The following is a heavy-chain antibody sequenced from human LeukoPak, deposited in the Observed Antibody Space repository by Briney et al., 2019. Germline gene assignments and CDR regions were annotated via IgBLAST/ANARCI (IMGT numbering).Heavy chain of an antibody. CDR1: GGSIRNSDYF. D-gene: IGHD2-15*01. CDR2: IYYSGST. V-gene: IGHV4-39*01. Sequence: SETLSLTCTVSGGSIRNSDYFWGWFRQPPGKGLEWIGNIYYSGSTSYNPSLKSRVTISVDTSNNQFSLRFSSVTAADTAVYFCARLGGAFYYYYYMDVWGKGTTVTISS. CDR3: ARLGGAFYYYYYMDV. J-gene: IGHJ6*03.